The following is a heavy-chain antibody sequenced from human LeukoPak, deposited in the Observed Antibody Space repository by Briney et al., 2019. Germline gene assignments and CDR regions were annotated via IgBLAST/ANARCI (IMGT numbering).Heavy chain of an antibody. J-gene: IGHJ5*02. V-gene: IGHV4-39*01. CDR1: GGSISSSSYY. Sequence: SETLSLTCTVSGGSISSSSYYWGWIRQPPGKGLEWIGSIYYSGSTYYNPSLKSRVTISVDTSKNQFSPKLSSVTAADTAVYYCARLRITFGGVIAWGQGTLVTVSS. CDR3: ARLRITFGGVIA. D-gene: IGHD3-16*02. CDR2: IYYSGST.